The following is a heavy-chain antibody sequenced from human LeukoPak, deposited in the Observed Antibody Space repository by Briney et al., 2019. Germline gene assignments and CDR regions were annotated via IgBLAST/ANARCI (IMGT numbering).Heavy chain of an antibody. V-gene: IGHV3-21*03. J-gene: IGHJ4*02. CDR2: ISNSRSYI. Sequence: GGSLRLSCAASGFSFSSYSMSWVRQAPGKGLEWVSSISNSRSYIYYADSLKGRFTTSRDKAKNSLYLQMNSLRAEDTVVYYCAREWRRDWYYFDYWRRGTLVSVSS. CDR3: AREWRRDWYYFDY. D-gene: IGHD3/OR15-3a*01. CDR1: GFSFSSYS.